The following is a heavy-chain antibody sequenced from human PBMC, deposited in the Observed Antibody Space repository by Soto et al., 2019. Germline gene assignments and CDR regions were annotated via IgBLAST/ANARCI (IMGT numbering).Heavy chain of an antibody. CDR3: ARYGVVIVGHYYYYGMDV. J-gene: IGHJ6*02. Sequence: VASVKVSCKASGYTFTSYGISWVRQAPGQGLEWMGWISAYNGNTNYAQKLQGRVTMTTDTSTSTAYMELRSLRSDDTAVYYCARYGVVIVGHYYYYGMDVWGQGTTVTVSS. V-gene: IGHV1-18*01. CDR2: ISAYNGNT. D-gene: IGHD3-3*01. CDR1: GYTFTSYG.